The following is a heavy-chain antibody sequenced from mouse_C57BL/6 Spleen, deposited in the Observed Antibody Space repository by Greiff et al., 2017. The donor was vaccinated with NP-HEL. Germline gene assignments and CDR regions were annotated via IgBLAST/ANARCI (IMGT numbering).Heavy chain of an antibody. J-gene: IGHJ1*03. CDR1: GFTFSSYA. CDR3: ARDGITTVVGDWYFDV. D-gene: IGHD1-1*01. CDR2: ISDGGSYT. V-gene: IGHV5-4*01. Sequence: EVMLVESGGGLVKPGGSLKLSCAASGFTFSSYAMSWVRQTPEKRLEWVATISDGGSYTYYPDNVKGRFTISRDNAKNNLYLQMSYLKSEDTAMYYCARDGITTVVGDWYFDVWGTGTTVTVSS.